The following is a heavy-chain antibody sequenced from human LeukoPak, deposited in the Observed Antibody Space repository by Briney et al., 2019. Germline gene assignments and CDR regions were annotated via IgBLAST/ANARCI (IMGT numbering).Heavy chain of an antibody. V-gene: IGHV4-61*05. Sequence: PSETLSLTCTVSGGSISSSGYYWSWIRQPPGKGLEWIGYIYTSGSTNYNPSLKSRVTISVDTSKNQFSLKLRSVTAADTAVYYCARSGRGYSYGPMYYFDYWGQGTLVTVSS. CDR3: ARSGRGYSYGPMYYFDY. CDR1: GGSISSSGYY. D-gene: IGHD5-18*01. CDR2: IYTSGST. J-gene: IGHJ4*02.